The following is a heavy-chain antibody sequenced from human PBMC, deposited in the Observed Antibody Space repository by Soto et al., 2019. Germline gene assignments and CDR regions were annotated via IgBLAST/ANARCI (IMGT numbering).Heavy chain of an antibody. D-gene: IGHD2-2*01. Sequence: GGSLRLSCAASVFTFSSYAMHWVRQAPGKGLEWVAVISYDGSNKYYADSVKGRFTISRDNSKNTLYLQMNSLRAEDTAVYYCARDGIPAAIYYYYGMDVWGQGTTVTV. CDR2: ISYDGSNK. CDR1: VFTFSSYA. CDR3: ARDGIPAAIYYYYGMDV. V-gene: IGHV3-30-3*01. J-gene: IGHJ6*02.